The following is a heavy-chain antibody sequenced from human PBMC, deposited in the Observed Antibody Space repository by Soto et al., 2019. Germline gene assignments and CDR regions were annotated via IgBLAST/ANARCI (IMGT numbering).Heavy chain of an antibody. J-gene: IGHJ5*02. CDR1: GFTVSNTY. Sequence: GGSLRLSCAASGFTVSNTYMTWVRQPPGKGLECVSVIYTTGGTNYADSVKGRFIISRDNSKNTLYLQMNSLRAEDTAVYYCARALPVAKGGFDPWGQGTLVTVSS. V-gene: IGHV3-53*01. CDR3: ARALPVAKGGFDP. D-gene: IGHD2-2*01. CDR2: IYTTGGT.